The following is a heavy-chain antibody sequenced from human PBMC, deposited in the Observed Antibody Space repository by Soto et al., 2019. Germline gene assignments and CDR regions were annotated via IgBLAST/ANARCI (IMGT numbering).Heavy chain of an antibody. D-gene: IGHD1-26*01. CDR3: ARVPSSGRYRSYSYFGMDV. J-gene: IGHJ6*02. CDR1: GFTLRTYS. CDR2: ISSSGSPI. Sequence: EVQLVESGGGLVQPGGSLRVSCAASGFTLRTYSLNWVRQAPGKRLEWISYISSSGSPIYYADSVKGRFTVSRDNAKNSLSLQMNTLRDEDTAVYYCARVPSSGRYRSYSYFGMDVWGPGTTVTVSS. V-gene: IGHV3-48*02.